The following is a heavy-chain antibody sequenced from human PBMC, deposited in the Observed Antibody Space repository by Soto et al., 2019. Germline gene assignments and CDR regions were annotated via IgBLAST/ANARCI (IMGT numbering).Heavy chain of an antibody. Sequence: ETLSLTCTVSGGSISSSSYYWGWIRQPPGKGLEWIGTIFYSGSTYYNPSLKSRVTISVDTSKNQFSLKLSSVTAADTAVYYCARGWGGYFQHWGKGTLVPVSP. CDR1: GGSISSSSYY. CDR3: ARGWGGYFQH. V-gene: IGHV4-39*07. J-gene: IGHJ1*01. D-gene: IGHD3-16*01. CDR2: IFYSGST.